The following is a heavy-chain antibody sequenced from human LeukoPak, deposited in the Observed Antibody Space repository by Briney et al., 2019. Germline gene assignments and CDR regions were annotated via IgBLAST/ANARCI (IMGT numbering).Heavy chain of an antibody. V-gene: IGHV3-53*01. CDR1: GFTVSSNY. Sequence: GGSLRLSCAASGFTVSSNYMSWVRQAPGKGPEWVSVTYSGGSTYYADSVKGRFTISRDNSKNTLYLQMNNLRAEDTAVYYCARVRVPYSGSYYTGAFDIWGQGTMVTVSS. J-gene: IGHJ3*02. CDR2: TYSGGST. D-gene: IGHD3-10*01. CDR3: ARVRVPYSGSYYTGAFDI.